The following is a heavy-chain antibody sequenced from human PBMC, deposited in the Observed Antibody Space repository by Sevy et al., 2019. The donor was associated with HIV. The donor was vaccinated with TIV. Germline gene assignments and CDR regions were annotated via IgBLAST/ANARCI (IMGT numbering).Heavy chain of an antibody. V-gene: IGHV4-39*01. Sequence: SETLSLTCTVSGGSISSSSYYWGWIRQPPGKGLEWIGSIYYSGSTYYNPSLKSRVTISVDTSKNQFSLKLSSVTAADRAVYYCARHGPLASCSGGSCYGYYYYGMDVWGQGTTVTVSS. CDR1: GGSISSSSYY. CDR3: ARHGPLASCSGGSCYGYYYYGMDV. J-gene: IGHJ6*02. D-gene: IGHD2-15*01. CDR2: IYYSGST.